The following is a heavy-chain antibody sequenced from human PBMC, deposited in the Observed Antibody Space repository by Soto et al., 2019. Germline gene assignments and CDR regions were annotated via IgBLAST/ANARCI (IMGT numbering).Heavy chain of an antibody. J-gene: IGHJ4*02. V-gene: IGHV4-30-4*01. Sequence: SETLSLTCTVSGGSISSGDYYWSWIRQPPRKGLKWTGYIFXSESPYYNPSLERRVTISVDTSKNQFYLKLSSLTAADTAVYSCARGRRYSSSWYYFDYCGQGTLVTVSS. CDR1: GGSISSGDYY. CDR3: ARGRRYSSSWYYFDY. D-gene: IGHD6-13*01. CDR2: IFXSESP.